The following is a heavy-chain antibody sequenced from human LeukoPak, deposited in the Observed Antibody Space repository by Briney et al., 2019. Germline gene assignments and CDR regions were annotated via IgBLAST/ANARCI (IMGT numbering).Heavy chain of an antibody. CDR3: ARAMYYYDSSGYYYDY. CDR1: GGSISSYY. D-gene: IGHD3-22*01. J-gene: IGHJ4*02. CDR2: IYYSGST. V-gene: IGHV4-59*12. Sequence: SETLSLTCTVSGGSISSYYWSWIRQPPGKGLEWIGYIYYSGSTNYNPSLKSRVTISVDTSKNQFSLKLSSVTAADTAVYYCARAMYYYDSSGYYYDYWGQGTLVTVSS.